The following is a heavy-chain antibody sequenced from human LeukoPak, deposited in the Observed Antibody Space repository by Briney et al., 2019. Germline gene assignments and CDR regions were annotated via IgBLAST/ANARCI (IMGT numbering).Heavy chain of an antibody. D-gene: IGHD2-2*01. V-gene: IGHV4-59*01. CDR3: ARDNGFASRAFET. CDR1: SGSIRSNY. J-gene: IGHJ3*02. CDR2: IHYSGTT. Sequence: SETLSLTFTVSSGSIRSNYWSAIRQPPGKGLERIGYIHYSGTTNYNPSLKSRVTISIDTSKNQFSLKLSSVTAADTAVYYCARDNGFASRAFETWGQGKMVTVSA.